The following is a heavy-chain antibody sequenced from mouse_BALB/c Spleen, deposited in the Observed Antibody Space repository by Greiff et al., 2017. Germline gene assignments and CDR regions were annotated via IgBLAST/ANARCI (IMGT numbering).Heavy chain of an antibody. CDR2: IYPGNSDT. CDR1: GYTFTSYW. V-gene: IGHV1-5*01. J-gene: IGHJ4*01. CDR3: TPITTVLYYYAMDY. D-gene: IGHD1-1*01. Sequence: AQLQQSGTVLARPGASVKMSCKASGYTFTSYWMHWVKQRPGQGLEWIGAIYPGNSDTSYNQKFKGKAKLTAVTSTSTAYMELSSLTNEDSAVYYCTPITTVLYYYAMDYWGQGTSVTVSS.